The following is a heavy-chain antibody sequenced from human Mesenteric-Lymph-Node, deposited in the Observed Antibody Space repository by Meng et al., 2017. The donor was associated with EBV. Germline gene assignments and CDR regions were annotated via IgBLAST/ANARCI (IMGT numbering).Heavy chain of an antibody. CDR2: ISSSSSYI. D-gene: IGHD6-19*01. CDR3: ARETAGDYFDD. V-gene: IGHV3-21*01. CDR1: GFTFSSHT. J-gene: IGHJ4*02. Sequence: EVQLVESGGXLVKPGXSLRLSCAASGFTFSSHTINWVRQAPGKGLEWVSSISSSSSYIYYADSVRGRFTISRDNAKNSLYLQMNSLRAEDTAVYYCARETAGDYFDDWGQGTLVTVAS.